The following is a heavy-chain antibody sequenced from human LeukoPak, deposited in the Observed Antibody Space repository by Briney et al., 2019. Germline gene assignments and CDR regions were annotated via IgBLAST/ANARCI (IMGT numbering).Heavy chain of an antibody. CDR2: ISSSSSYI. V-gene: IGHV3-21*01. D-gene: IGHD6-19*01. CDR3: SISVEWLDYYMDV. Sequence: PGGSLRLSCAASGFTFSSYSMNWVRQAPGKGLEWVSSISSSSSYIYYADSVKGRFTISRDNAKNSLYLQMNSLRAEDTAVYYCSISVEWLDYYMDVWGKGTTVTVSS. J-gene: IGHJ6*03. CDR1: GFTFSSYS.